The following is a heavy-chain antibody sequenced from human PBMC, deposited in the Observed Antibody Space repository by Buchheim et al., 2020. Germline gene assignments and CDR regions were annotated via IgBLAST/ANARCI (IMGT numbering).Heavy chain of an antibody. J-gene: IGHJ4*02. D-gene: IGHD2-2*01. CDR1: GYSFTDYW. CDR2: IYPRDSDV. V-gene: IGHV5-51*01. Sequence: EVQLVQSGAEVKKPGESLKISCKGSGYSFTDYWIGWVRQMPGKGLEWMGMIYPRDSDVRYSPSFQGQVTISADKPISSAYLQWSSLKASDTAMYYCVRGSGYCSSTRCYLFDYWGQGTL. CDR3: VRGSGYCSSTRCYLFDY.